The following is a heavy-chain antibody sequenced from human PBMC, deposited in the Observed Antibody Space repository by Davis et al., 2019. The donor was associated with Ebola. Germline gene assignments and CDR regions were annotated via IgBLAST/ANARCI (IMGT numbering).Heavy chain of an antibody. CDR3: ARGNSGSSDY. V-gene: IGHV1-8*01. J-gene: IGHJ4*02. Sequence: AASVKVSCKASGYTFTSYDINWVRQATGQGLEWMGWVNPNSGNTGYAQKFQGRVSMTRNTSISTAYMELRSLRSENTAVYCCARGNSGSSDYWGQGTLVTVSS. CDR1: GYTFTSYD. CDR2: VNPNSGNT. D-gene: IGHD1-26*01.